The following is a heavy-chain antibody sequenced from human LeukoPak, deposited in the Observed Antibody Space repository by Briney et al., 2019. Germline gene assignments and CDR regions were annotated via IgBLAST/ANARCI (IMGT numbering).Heavy chain of an antibody. J-gene: IGHJ4*02. Sequence: PSETLSLTCTVSGGSISHYYWSWIRQPPGKGLEWIGYIYYRDYTIYNPSLKSRVTMSVDISKNQFSLRLSSVTAADTAVYYCARHNSSSPGGFDYWGQGTLVTVSS. CDR3: ARHNSSSPGGFDY. CDR1: GGSISHYY. V-gene: IGHV4-59*01. D-gene: IGHD6-6*01. CDR2: IYYRDYT.